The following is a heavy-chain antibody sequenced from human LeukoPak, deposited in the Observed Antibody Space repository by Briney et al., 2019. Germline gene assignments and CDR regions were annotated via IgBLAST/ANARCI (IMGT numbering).Heavy chain of an antibody. J-gene: IGHJ4*02. CDR1: GFIFSNYG. D-gene: IGHD3-22*01. CDR2: IWYDGSNK. Sequence: PGGSLRLSCVASGFIFSNYGMHWVRQAPGKGLEWVAVIWYDGSNKYYADSVKGRFAISRDNSKNTVYLQMNSLRAEDTAVYYCARRRDSSDGKDFDCWGQGTLVTVSS. V-gene: IGHV3-33*01. CDR3: ARRRDSSDGKDFDC.